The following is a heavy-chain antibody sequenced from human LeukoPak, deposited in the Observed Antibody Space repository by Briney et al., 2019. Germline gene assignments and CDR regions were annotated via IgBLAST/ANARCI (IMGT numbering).Heavy chain of an antibody. CDR1: GYTFTGYY. J-gene: IGHJ4*02. V-gene: IGHV1-2*02. CDR3: ARGSSSSWYVPSDTYYFDY. Sequence: ASVKVSCKASGYTFTGYYMHWVRQAPGQGLEWMGWINPNSGGTNYAQKFQGRVTMTRDTSISTAYMELSRLRSDDTAVYYCARGSSSSWYVPSDTYYFDYWGQGTLVTVSS. CDR2: INPNSGGT. D-gene: IGHD6-13*01.